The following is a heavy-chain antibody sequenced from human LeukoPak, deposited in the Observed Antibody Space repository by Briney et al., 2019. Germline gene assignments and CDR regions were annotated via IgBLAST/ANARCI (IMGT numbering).Heavy chain of an antibody. J-gene: IGHJ4*02. D-gene: IGHD4-17*01. CDR3: ARDLTPTTVTTFYY. CDR1: GYTFTSYG. CDR2: ISVYNGDT. Sequence: ASVKVSCKASGYTFTSYGISWVRQAPGQGLEWMGWISVYNGDTNYAQKLQGRVTMTTDTSTSTAYMELRSLRSDDTAVYYCARDLTPTTVTTFYYWGQGTLVTVSS. V-gene: IGHV1-18*01.